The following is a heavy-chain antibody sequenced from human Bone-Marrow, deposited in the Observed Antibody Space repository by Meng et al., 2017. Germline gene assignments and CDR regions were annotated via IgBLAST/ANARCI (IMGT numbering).Heavy chain of an antibody. Sequence: QVSLQQWGAGLLTPSETLSLPCAVYGGSFSGYYWSWIRQPPGKGLEWIGEINHSGSTNYNPSLKSRVTISVDTSKNQFSLKLSSVTAADTAVYYCARVGVVVITPNWFDPWGQGTLVTVSS. D-gene: IGHD3-22*01. J-gene: IGHJ5*02. CDR2: INHSGST. V-gene: IGHV4-34*01. CDR3: ARVGVVVITPNWFDP. CDR1: GGSFSGYY.